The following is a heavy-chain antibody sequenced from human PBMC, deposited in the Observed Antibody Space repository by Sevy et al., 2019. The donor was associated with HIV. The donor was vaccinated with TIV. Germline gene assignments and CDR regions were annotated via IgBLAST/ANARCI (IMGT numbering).Heavy chain of an antibody. V-gene: IGHV3-30-3*01. CDR1: GFTFSSYA. CDR3: ARVHTPYCSSTSCTLNWFDP. D-gene: IGHD2-2*01. CDR2: ISYDGSNK. Sequence: GGSLRLSCAASGFTFSSYAMHWVRQAPGKGLEWVAVISYDGSNKYYADSVKGRFTISRENSKNTLYLQMNSLRAEDTAVYYCARVHTPYCSSTSCTLNWFDPWGQGTLVTVSS. J-gene: IGHJ5*02.